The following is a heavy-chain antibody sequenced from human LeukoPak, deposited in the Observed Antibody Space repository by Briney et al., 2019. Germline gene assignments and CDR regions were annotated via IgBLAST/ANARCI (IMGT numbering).Heavy chain of an antibody. CDR1: GGPFSGYY. J-gene: IGHJ4*02. CDR2: TNHSGST. CDR3: ARADYGDYDLGY. V-gene: IGHV4-34*01. D-gene: IGHD4-17*01. Sequence: SETLSLTCAVYGGPFSGYYWSWIRQPPGKGLEWIGETNHSGSTNYNPSLKSRVTISVDTSKNQFSLKLSSVTAADTAVYYCARADYGDYDLGYWGQGTLVTVSS.